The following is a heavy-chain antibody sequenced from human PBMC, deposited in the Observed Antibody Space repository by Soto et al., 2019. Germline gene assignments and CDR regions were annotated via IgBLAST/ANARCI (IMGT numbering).Heavy chain of an antibody. J-gene: IGHJ4*02. V-gene: IGHV3-9*01. CDR3: EKDLGPGIVVVPAAIFDY. CDR2: ISWSSGSI. CDR1: GFTFDDYA. Sequence: EVQLVESGGGLVQPGRSLRLSCAASGFTFDDYAMHWVRQAPGKGLEWVSGISWSSGSIGYAESVKGRFTISRDNAKSSLYLQMNSLRAEDTALYYGEKDLGPGIVVVPAAIFDYWGQGTLVPVSS. D-gene: IGHD2-2*01.